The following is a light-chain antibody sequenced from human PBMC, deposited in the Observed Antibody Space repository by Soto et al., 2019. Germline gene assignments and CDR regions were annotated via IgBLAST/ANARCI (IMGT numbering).Light chain of an antibody. CDR1: SSNIGSNT. CDR2: INS. V-gene: IGLV1-44*01. Sequence: QSVLTQPPSASGTPGQRVTISCSGSSSNIGSNTVHWYQQLPGTAPKLLIYINSQRPSGVPDRFSGSKSGNSASLAISGLQSEDEADYYCAAWDDSLNGVVFGGGTKLTVL. J-gene: IGLJ2*01. CDR3: AAWDDSLNGVV.